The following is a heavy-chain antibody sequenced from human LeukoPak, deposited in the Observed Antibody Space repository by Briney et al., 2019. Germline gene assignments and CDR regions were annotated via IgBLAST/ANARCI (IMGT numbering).Heavy chain of an antibody. CDR2: IIPILGIA. CDR3: ARSYCSSTRCYHNWFDP. Sequence: SVKVSCKASGGTFSSYAISWVRQAPGQGLEWMGRIIPILGIANYAQKFQGRVTITADKSTSTAYMELSSLRSEEPAVYYCARSYCSSTRCYHNWFDPWGQGTLVTVSS. CDR1: GGTFSSYA. D-gene: IGHD2-2*01. V-gene: IGHV1-69*04. J-gene: IGHJ5*02.